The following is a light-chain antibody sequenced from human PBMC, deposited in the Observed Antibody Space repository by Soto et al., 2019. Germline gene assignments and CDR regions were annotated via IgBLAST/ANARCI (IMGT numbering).Light chain of an antibody. CDR2: DAS. CDR3: QQYGSSPGLT. J-gene: IGKJ4*01. CDR1: QSVSSN. V-gene: IGKV3-20*01. Sequence: YGEKRDPVGRRTSQSVSSNLAWYQQKPGQAPRLLIYDASSRATGIPDRFSGSGSGTDVTLTIRRLEHEDFAVYSCQQYGSSPGLTFGGGTKVDIK.